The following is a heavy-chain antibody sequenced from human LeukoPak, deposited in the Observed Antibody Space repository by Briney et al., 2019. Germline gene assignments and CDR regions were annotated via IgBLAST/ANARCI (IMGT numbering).Heavy chain of an antibody. CDR3: ARKRRITMVRGVVNYFDY. CDR1: GDSISTYY. CDR2: IYYSGNT. J-gene: IGHJ4*02. D-gene: IGHD3-10*01. Sequence: SETLSLTCTLSGDSISTYYWSWIRQPPGKGLEWIGYIYYSGNTNYNPSLKSRVTISVDTSKNQFSLKLSSVTAADTAVYYCARKRRITMVRGVVNYFDYWGQGTLVTVSS. V-gene: IGHV4-59*12.